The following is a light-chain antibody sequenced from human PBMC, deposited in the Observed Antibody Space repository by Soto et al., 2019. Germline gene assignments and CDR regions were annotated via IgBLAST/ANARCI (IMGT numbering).Light chain of an antibody. CDR3: AAWDDSLNGWV. V-gene: IGLV1-44*01. J-gene: IGLJ3*02. Sequence: QLVLPQPPSAYVTPGQRVTISCSGSSSNIGSNTVNWYQQLPGTAPQLLIYSNNHRPSGGPDRFSGSKSGTSASLAISGLQSEDEADYYCAAWDDSLNGWVFGGGTKLTVL. CDR1: SSNIGSNT. CDR2: SNN.